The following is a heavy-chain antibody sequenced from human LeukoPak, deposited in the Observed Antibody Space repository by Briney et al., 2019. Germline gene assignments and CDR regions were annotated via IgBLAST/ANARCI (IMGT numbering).Heavy chain of an antibody. J-gene: IGHJ3*02. CDR2: ISHTGST. Sequence: PSETLSLTCTVSSGSISSTGYYWSWIRQPPGKGLEWIGYISHTGSTYYNPSLRSRVTISLDRSKNQFSLKLTSVTAADTAVYYCARALPIDANDAFDIWGQGTMVTVSS. V-gene: IGHV4-30-2*01. CDR3: ARALPIDANDAFDI. D-gene: IGHD2-15*01. CDR1: SGSISSTGYY.